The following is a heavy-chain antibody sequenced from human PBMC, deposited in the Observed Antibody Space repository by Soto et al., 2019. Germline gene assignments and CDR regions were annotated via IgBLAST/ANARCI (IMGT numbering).Heavy chain of an antibody. V-gene: IGHV1-8*02. CDR3: AREVVETSSLWLDP. CDR2: MNTNTNTT. CDR1: GGSFSNFG. D-gene: IGHD6-6*01. J-gene: IGHJ5*02. Sequence: ASVKVSCKASGGSFSNFGISWVRQAPGQGLEWIGWMNTNTNTTDSAEVFEGRVSLTWDTSISTAYMQLNSLKIDDTAVYYCAREVVETSSLWLDPWGQGTLVTVSS.